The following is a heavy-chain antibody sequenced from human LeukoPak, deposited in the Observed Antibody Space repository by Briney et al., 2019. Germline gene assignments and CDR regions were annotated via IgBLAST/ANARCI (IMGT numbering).Heavy chain of an antibody. D-gene: IGHD3-10*01. CDR1: GGSTSAYY. CDR2: IYTSGST. Sequence: SETLSLTCTVSGGSTSAYYWTWIRQPPGKGLEWIGRIYTSGSTNYNPSLKSRVTISVDTSKNQFSLKLSSATAADTAVYYCARDLYYYGSGAFWDYMDVWGKGTTVTVSS. CDR3: ARDLYYYGSGAFWDYMDV. V-gene: IGHV4-4*08. J-gene: IGHJ6*03.